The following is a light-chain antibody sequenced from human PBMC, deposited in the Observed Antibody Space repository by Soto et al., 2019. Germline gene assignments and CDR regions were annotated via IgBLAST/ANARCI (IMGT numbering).Light chain of an antibody. V-gene: IGKV1-8*01. CDR2: AAS. Sequence: AIRMTQSPSSLSASTGDRVTITFRGSQGISSYLAWYQQKPGKAPKLLIYAASTLQSGVPSRFSGSGSGADFTLTISCLQSEDFATYYCQQYYSYPLTFGGGTKVDIK. J-gene: IGKJ4*01. CDR3: QQYYSYPLT. CDR1: QGISSY.